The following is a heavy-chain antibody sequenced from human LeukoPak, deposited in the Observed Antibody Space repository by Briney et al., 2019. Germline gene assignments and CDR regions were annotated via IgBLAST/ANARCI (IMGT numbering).Heavy chain of an antibody. CDR2: IYYSGST. CDR1: GGSISSGGYY. J-gene: IGHJ4*02. CDR3: ARMDDSSGDFDY. D-gene: IGHD3-22*01. Sequence: SETLSLTCTVSGGSISSGGYYWSWIRQHPGKGLEWIGYIYYSGSTYYNPSLKSRVTISVDTSKNQFSLKLSSVTAADAAVYYCARMDDSSGDFDYWAREPWSPSPQ. V-gene: IGHV4-31*03.